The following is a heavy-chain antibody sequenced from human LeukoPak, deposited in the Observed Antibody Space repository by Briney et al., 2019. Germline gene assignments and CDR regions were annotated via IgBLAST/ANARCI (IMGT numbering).Heavy chain of an antibody. D-gene: IGHD3-3*01. V-gene: IGHV3-48*03. CDR2: ISSSGSTI. CDR3: ARGDDFWSGYHDHYFDY. J-gene: IGHJ4*01. Sequence: GGSLPLSCAASGFNFSSYEMHWLGQAPGKGVDWVAYISSSGSTIFYADSVKGRITISRDNAKNSLYLQMNSLRAEDTAVYYCARGDDFWSGYHDHYFDYWGHGTLVTAS. CDR1: GFNFSSYE.